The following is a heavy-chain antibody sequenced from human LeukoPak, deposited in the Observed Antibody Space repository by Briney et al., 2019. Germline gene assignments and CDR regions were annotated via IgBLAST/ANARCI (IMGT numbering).Heavy chain of an antibody. V-gene: IGHV3-64D*06. CDR2: ISSNGGST. J-gene: IGHJ4*02. Sequence: GGSLRLSCSASGFTFSSYAMRWVRQAPGKGLEYVSAISSNGGSTYYADSVKGRFTISRDNSKNTLYLQMSSLRAEDTAVYYCVKLCPYYFDYWGQGTLVTVSS. CDR1: GFTFSSYA. D-gene: IGHD3-16*01. CDR3: VKLCPYYFDY.